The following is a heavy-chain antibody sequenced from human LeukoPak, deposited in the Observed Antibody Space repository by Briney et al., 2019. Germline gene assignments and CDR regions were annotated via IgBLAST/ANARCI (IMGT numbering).Heavy chain of an antibody. D-gene: IGHD2-2*01. CDR2: ISVYNGDT. Sequence: GASVTVSCEASGYTFNSYGISWVRQAPGQGLGWMGWISVYNGDTNYAQKLQGRVTMTIDTSTSTVYMEVRSLRSDDTAVYYCARDSVACISNSCYLPDYWGQGTLVTVSS. CDR1: GYTFNSYG. J-gene: IGHJ4*02. CDR3: ARDSVACISNSCYLPDY. V-gene: IGHV1-18*01.